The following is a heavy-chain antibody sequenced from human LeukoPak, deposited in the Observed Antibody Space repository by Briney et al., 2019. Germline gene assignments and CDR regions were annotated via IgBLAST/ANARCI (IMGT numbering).Heavy chain of an antibody. D-gene: IGHD3-22*01. Sequence: GGSLRLSCAASGFTFSSYAMNWVRQAPGKGLEWVSTIRGSGGSTYYADSVKGRFTISRDKSRNTLYLQMNSLRAEDTAVYYCAKDWNYYDSSGYYGSYFDYWGQGTLVAVSS. CDR2: IRGSGGST. J-gene: IGHJ4*02. CDR3: AKDWNYYDSSGYYGSYFDY. V-gene: IGHV3-23*01. CDR1: GFTFSSYA.